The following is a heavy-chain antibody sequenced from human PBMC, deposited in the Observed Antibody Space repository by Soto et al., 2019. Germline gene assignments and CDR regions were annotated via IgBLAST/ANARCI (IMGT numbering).Heavy chain of an antibody. V-gene: IGHV5-10-1*01. CDR3: ARRQATSSDF. J-gene: IGHJ4*02. CDR2: IDPSDSYT. Sequence: PGEALKVPCNGSGYIFTRYLISLLRHMPGKGLEWMGRIDPSDSYTNYSPSFQGHVTISADKSISTAYLQWSSLKASDTAMYFSARRQATSSDFWGTGPFVTGSS. CDR1: GYIFTRYL.